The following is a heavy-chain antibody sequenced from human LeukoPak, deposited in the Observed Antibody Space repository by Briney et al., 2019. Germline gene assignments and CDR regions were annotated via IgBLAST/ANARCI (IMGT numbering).Heavy chain of an antibody. CDR1: GFTFSSYV. V-gene: IGHV3-30*18. CDR2: ISYDGSNK. Sequence: PGGSLRLSCSASGFTFSSYVMHWVRQAPGKGLEWVALISYDGSNKYHADSVKGRFTISRDNSKNTVYLQMNSLRAEDTAVYYCAKRRDCSSTSCAPYYFYGMDVWGQGTTVTVSS. CDR3: AKRRDCSSTSCAPYYFYGMDV. J-gene: IGHJ6*02. D-gene: IGHD2-2*01.